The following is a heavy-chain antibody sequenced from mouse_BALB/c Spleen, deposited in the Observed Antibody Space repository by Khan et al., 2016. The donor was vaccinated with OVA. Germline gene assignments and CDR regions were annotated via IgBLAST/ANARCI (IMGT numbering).Heavy chain of an antibody. CDR1: GYTFTTYW. J-gene: IGHJ2*01. V-gene: IGHV1-7*01. CDR3: KRDRIDY. CDR2: INPTSGYT. Sequence: QVQLQQSGAERAKPGASVKMSCKASGYTFTTYWMHWVKQRPGQGLEWIGYINPTSGYTDYNEKFKDRATLSADKSSSTAYMQLSSLTSEDSAVYYCKRDRIDYWGQGTTLTGSS.